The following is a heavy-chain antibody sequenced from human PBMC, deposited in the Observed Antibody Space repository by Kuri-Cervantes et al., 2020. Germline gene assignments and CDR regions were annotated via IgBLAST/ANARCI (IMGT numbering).Heavy chain of an antibody. D-gene: IGHD3-22*01. Sequence: GSLRLSCAVYGGSFSGYYWSWIRQPPGKGLEWIGEINHSGSTNYNPSLKSRVTISIDTSKNHFSLKLSSVTAADSAVYYCARRHYYDSRGYRDAFDIWGQGTMVTVSS. V-gene: IGHV4-34*01. CDR2: INHSGST. J-gene: IGHJ3*02. CDR1: GGSFSGYY. CDR3: ARRHYYDSRGYRDAFDI.